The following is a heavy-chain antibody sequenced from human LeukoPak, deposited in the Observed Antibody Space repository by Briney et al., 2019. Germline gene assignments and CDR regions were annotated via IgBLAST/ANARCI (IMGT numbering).Heavy chain of an antibody. CDR2: ISSTGTTI. CDR3: AKPCQDIALLPGEGDAFDI. D-gene: IGHD2-2*01. J-gene: IGHJ3*02. CDR1: GFTFSRYE. V-gene: IGHV3-48*03. Sequence: GGSLRLSCAASGFTFSRYEMNWVRQAPGKGLEWVSYISSTGTTIYYADSVKGRFTISRDNAKNSLYLQMNSLRAEDTAVYYCAKPCQDIALLPGEGDAFDIWGQGTTVTVSS.